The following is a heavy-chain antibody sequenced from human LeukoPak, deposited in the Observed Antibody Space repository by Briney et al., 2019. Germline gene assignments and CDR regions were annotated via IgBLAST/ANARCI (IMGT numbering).Heavy chain of an antibody. CDR2: ISYSSSTK. CDR3: ARDRSYYDSSGLPVDY. Sequence: GGSLRLSCAASGFSFGSDSMNWVRQAPGKGLEWVSYISYSSSTKYYADSVKGRFTISRDNAKNSLYLQMNSLRAEDTAVYYCARDRSYYDSSGLPVDYWGQGTLVTVSS. D-gene: IGHD3-22*01. CDR1: GFSFGSDS. V-gene: IGHV3-48*04. J-gene: IGHJ4*02.